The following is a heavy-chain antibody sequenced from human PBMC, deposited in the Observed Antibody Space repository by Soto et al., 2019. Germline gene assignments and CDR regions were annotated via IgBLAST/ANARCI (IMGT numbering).Heavy chain of an antibody. J-gene: IGHJ4*02. CDR2: INGDRRTT. Sequence: EVELVESGGGVAQPGGSLRLSCAVSGFTFSHYWMPWVRQAPGGGLEWVSGINGDRRTTTYAESVKGRFTISRENAKNTMSLQMTSLRDADTAVYFCARPPHYGGNSGPEDSWGQGTLVTVSS. CDR1: GFTFSHYW. CDR3: ARPPHYGGNSGPEDS. V-gene: IGHV3-74*03. D-gene: IGHD2-21*02.